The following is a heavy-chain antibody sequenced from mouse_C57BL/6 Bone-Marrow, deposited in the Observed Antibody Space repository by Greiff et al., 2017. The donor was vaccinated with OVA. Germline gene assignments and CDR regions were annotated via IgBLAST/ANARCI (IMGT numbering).Heavy chain of an antibody. Sequence: EVQLVESGGGLVKPGGSLKLSCAASGFTFSSYAMSWVRQTPEKRLEWVATISDGGSYTYYPDNVKGRFTISRDNAKNNLYLQMSHLKSEDTAMYYSARDREYSGYYYAMDYWGQGTSVTVSS. CDR1: GFTFSSYA. CDR3: ARDREYSGYYYAMDY. D-gene: IGHD2-10*02. CDR2: ISDGGSYT. V-gene: IGHV5-4*01. J-gene: IGHJ4*01.